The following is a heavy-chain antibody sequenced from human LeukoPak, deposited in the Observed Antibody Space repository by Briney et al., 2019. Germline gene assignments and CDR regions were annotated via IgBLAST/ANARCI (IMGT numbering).Heavy chain of an antibody. CDR2: VHYTGIT. J-gene: IGHJ5*02. Sequence: SETLSLTCSGSGGSISTSSYFWGWIRQPRGKGLEWIASVHYTGITYYIPSLKSRVTISVDESKNQFSLKVSSVTAADTAVYYCARGWSGWQPMIVVAPWFDPWGQGTLVTVSS. V-gene: IGHV4-39*01. D-gene: IGHD3-22*01. CDR3: ARGWSGWQPMIVVAPWFDP. CDR1: GGSISTSSYF.